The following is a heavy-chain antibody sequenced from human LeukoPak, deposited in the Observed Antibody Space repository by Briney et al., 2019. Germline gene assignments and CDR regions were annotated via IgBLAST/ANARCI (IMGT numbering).Heavy chain of an antibody. CDR2: IYYSGST. V-gene: IGHV4-39*07. J-gene: IGHJ5*02. CDR3: ARDSSGWYRWFDP. D-gene: IGHD6-19*01. CDR1: GDSISSSAYY. Sequence: PSGTLSLTCTVSGDSISSSAYYWAWIRQPPGKGLEWIGTIYYSGSTYYNPSLKSRVTISADTSKNQFSLKLSSVTAADTAIYYCARDSSGWYRWFDPWGQGTLVTVSS.